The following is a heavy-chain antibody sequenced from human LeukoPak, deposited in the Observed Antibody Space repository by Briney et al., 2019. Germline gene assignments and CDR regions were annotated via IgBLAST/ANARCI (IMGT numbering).Heavy chain of an antibody. D-gene: IGHD4-17*01. Sequence: SETLSLTCTVSGGSISSGGYYWSWIRQHPGKGLEWIGYIYYSGSTYYNPSLKSRVTISVDTSKNQFSLKLSSVTAADTPVYYCARGAGGYGRSFDYWGQGTLVTVSS. V-gene: IGHV4-31*03. CDR1: GGSISSGGYY. CDR2: IYYSGST. CDR3: ARGAGGYGRSFDY. J-gene: IGHJ4*02.